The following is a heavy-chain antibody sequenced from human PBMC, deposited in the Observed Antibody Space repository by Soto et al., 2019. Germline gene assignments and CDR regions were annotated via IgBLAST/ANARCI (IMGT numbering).Heavy chain of an antibody. CDR1: GGSISSYY. D-gene: IGHD2-15*01. V-gene: IGHV4-4*07. Sequence: QVQLQESGPGLVKPSETLSLTCTVSGGSISSYYWSWIRQPAGKGLEWIGRIYTSGSTNYNPSLKSRVTMSEDTSKDQFSLKLSSITAADTAVYYCAREELVVVVAATTDQYYYYGMDVWGQGTTVTVSS. J-gene: IGHJ6*02. CDR3: AREELVVVVAATTDQYYYYGMDV. CDR2: IYTSGST.